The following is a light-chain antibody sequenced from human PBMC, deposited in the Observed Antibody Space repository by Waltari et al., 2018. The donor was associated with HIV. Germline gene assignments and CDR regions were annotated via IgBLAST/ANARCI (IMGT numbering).Light chain of an antibody. Sequence: QSVLTQSPSASGTPGQRVTISCSGSCSNIGSNTVNWYQQLPGTAPKLLIYTNNQRPSGVPDRFSGSKSGTSASLDISGLQSEDEADYYCAAWDDTLNGYVFGFGTKVTVL. V-gene: IGLV1-44*01. CDR2: TNN. J-gene: IGLJ1*01. CDR1: CSNIGSNT. CDR3: AAWDDTLNGYV.